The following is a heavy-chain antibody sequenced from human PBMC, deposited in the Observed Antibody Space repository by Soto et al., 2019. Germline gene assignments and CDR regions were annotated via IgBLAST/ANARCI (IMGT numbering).Heavy chain of an antibody. J-gene: IGHJ6*03. D-gene: IGHD6-13*01. CDR3: AKDMTGRGSSSWYSNYYYYYMDV. Sequence: GGSLRLSCAASGFTFSSYAMNWVRQAPGKGLEWVSVISSNGFSTYYADSVKGRFTISRDNSKNTLYLQMNSLRAEDTAVYYSAKDMTGRGSSSWYSNYYYYYMDVWGKGTTVTV. CDR1: GFTFSSYA. V-gene: IGHV3-23*01. CDR2: ISSNGFST.